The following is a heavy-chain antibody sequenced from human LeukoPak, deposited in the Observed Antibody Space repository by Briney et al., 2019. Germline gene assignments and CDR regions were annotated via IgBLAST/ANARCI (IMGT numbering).Heavy chain of an antibody. J-gene: IGHJ3*01. Sequence: PGGSLRLSCAASGFTFRSYGMPSVRQAPGKGLEWVAVVSHDGSNTYYADSVKGRFTISRDNSKNTLYLQMNSLRAEDTAVYYCAKDTPLSSWGQGTMVTASS. CDR1: GFTFRSYG. CDR3: AKDTPLSS. CDR2: VSHDGSNT. V-gene: IGHV3-30*18.